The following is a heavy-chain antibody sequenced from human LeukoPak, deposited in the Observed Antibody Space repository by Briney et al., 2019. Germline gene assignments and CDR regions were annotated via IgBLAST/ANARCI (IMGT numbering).Heavy chain of an antibody. D-gene: IGHD3-22*01. CDR2: IRYDGSNK. J-gene: IGHJ4*02. V-gene: IGHV3-30*02. CDR1: GFTFSSYG. CDR3: AKNTGGYQYYDSSGYYDY. Sequence: GGSLRLSCAASGFTFSSYGMHWVRQAPGKGLEWVAFIRYDGSNKYYADSVKGRFTISRDNSKNTLYLQMNSLRAEDTAVYYCAKNTGGYQYYDSSGYYDYWGQGTLVTVSS.